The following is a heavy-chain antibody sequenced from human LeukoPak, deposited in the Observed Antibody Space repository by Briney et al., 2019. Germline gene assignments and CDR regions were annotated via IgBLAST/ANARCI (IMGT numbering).Heavy chain of an antibody. D-gene: IGHD2-15*01. J-gene: IGHJ6*02. V-gene: IGHV1-46*01. CDR2: INPSDGST. Sequence: ASVKVSCKASGYTFTSYYMDWVRQAPGQGLEWMGIINPSDGSTTYAQKFQGRVSMTRDTSTSTVYMELSTLRSEDTAVFYCARGGGGYYDMDVWGQGTTVTVSS. CDR3: ARGGGGYYDMDV. CDR1: GYTFTSYY.